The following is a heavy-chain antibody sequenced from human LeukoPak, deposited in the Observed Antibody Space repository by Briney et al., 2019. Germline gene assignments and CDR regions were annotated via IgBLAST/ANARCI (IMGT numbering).Heavy chain of an antibody. D-gene: IGHD3-22*01. CDR1: GFTFSSYA. J-gene: IGHJ4*02. CDR3: AKTYRAYNYYDSSGPSCYFDY. CDR2: ISGSGGST. Sequence: PGGSLRLSCAASGFTFSSYAMSWVRQAPGKGLEWVSAISGSGGSTYYADSVKGRFTISRDNSKNTLYLQMNSLRAEDTAVYYCAKTYRAYNYYDSSGPSCYFDYWGQGTLVTVSS. V-gene: IGHV3-23*01.